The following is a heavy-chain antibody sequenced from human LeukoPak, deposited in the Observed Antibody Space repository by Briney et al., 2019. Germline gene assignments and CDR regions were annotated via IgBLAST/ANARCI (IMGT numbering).Heavy chain of an antibody. CDR2: IRSKANTYAA. J-gene: IGHJ4*02. CDR1: GFTFSDSA. D-gene: IGHD5-18*01. V-gene: IGHV3-73*01. CDR3: MARGDSYGLFDD. Sequence: PGGSLRLSCAASGFTFSDSAMHWVRQASGTGLERVARIRSKANTYAASYAALVKGRFTISRDDSKNTASLQMNSLKTEDTAVYYCMARGDSYGLFDDWGQGTLVTVSS.